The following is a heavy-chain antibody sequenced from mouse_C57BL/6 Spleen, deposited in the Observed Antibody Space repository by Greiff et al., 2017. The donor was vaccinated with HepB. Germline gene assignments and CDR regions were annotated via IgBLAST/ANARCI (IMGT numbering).Heavy chain of an antibody. CDR1: GFTFSSYG. CDR3: ASSIYYDYDGHAMDY. D-gene: IGHD2-4*01. J-gene: IGHJ4*01. Sequence: VQLKESGGDLVKPGGSLKLSCAASGFTFSSYGMSWVRQTPDKRLEWVATISSGGSYTYYPDSVKGRFTISRDNAKNTLYLQMSSLKSEDTAMYYCASSIYYDYDGHAMDYWGQGTSVTVSS. V-gene: IGHV5-6*01. CDR2: ISSGGSYT.